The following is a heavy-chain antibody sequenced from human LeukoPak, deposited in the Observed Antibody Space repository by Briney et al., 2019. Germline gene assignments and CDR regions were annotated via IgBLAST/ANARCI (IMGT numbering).Heavy chain of an antibody. CDR1: GFTFSSYA. J-gene: IGHJ6*03. Sequence: GGSLRLSCAASGFTFSSYAMNWVRQAPGKGLEWVSAISGSGGSTYYADSVKGRFTISRDNSKNTLYLQMNSLRAEDTAVYYCARGAEVPPIVVVPAAIDYMDVWGKGTTVTVSS. CDR2: ISGSGGST. CDR3: ARGAEVPPIVVVPAAIDYMDV. D-gene: IGHD2-2*01. V-gene: IGHV3-23*01.